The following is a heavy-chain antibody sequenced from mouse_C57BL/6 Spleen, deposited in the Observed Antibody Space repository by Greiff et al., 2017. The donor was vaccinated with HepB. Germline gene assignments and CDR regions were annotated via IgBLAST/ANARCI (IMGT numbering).Heavy chain of an antibody. CDR3: ARRFRSGGWYFDV. D-gene: IGHD1-1*01. CDR2: INPNNGGT. CDR1: GYTFTDYN. V-gene: IGHV1-18*01. Sequence: VQLKESGPELVKPGASVKIPCKASGYTFTDYNMDWVKQSHGKSLEWIGDINPNNGGTIYNQKFKGKATLTVDKSSSTAYMELRSLTSEDTAVYYCARRFRSGGWYFDVWGTGTTVTVSS. J-gene: IGHJ1*03.